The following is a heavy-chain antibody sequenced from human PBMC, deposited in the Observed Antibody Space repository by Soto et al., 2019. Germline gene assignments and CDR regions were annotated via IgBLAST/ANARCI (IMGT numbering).Heavy chain of an antibody. J-gene: IGHJ6*02. CDR1: GLTISNAW. V-gene: IGHV3-15*07. D-gene: IGHD2-15*01. Sequence: GGSLRLSCAAPGLTISNAWMNWVRQAPGKGLEWVGRIKTNTEGGTTDYAAAVKGRFTVSRDDSKNTLYLQMNSLKTEDTAVYYCTTGSVEGVWGQGTTVTVSS. CDR2: IKTNTEGGTT. CDR3: TTGSVEGV.